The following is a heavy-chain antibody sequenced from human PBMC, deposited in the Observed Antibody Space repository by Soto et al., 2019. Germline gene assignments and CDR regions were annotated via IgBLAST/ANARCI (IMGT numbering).Heavy chain of an antibody. Sequence: GGSLRLSCAASGFTFSSYAMSWVRQAPGKGLEWVSAISGSGGSTYYADSGKGRFTISRDNSKNTLYLQMNSLRAEDTAVYYCAAGHYYDSSGYYYKAYYFDYWGQGTLVTVSS. J-gene: IGHJ4*02. CDR3: AAGHYYDSSGYYYKAYYFDY. CDR1: GFTFSSYA. CDR2: ISGSGGST. V-gene: IGHV3-23*01. D-gene: IGHD3-22*01.